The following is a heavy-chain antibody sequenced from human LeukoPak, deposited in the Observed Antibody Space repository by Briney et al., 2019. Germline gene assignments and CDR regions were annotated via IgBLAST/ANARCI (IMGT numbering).Heavy chain of an antibody. J-gene: IGHJ4*02. CDR1: GLSFSSYA. Sequence: SGGSLRLSCAASGLSFSSYAMSWVRRAPGKGLECVSSISGSGRSINYADSVKGRFTISRDNAKNTLYLQMNSLRAEDTAVYYGEKSTGLLVAASDYWGQGTLVTVSS. CDR2: ISGSGRSI. V-gene: IGHV3-23*01. D-gene: IGHD5-12*01. CDR3: EKSTGLLVAASDY.